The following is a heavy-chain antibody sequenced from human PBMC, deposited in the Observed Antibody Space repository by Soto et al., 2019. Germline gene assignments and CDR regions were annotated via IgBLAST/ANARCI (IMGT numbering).Heavy chain of an antibody. Sequence: GGSLRLSCAASGFTFSNAWMNWVRQAPGKGLEWVGRIKSKTDGGTTDYAAPVKGRFTISRDDSKNTLYLQMNSLKTEDTAVYYWTTDIRAAAGTPETWGQGTLVTVSS. J-gene: IGHJ4*02. D-gene: IGHD6-13*01. V-gene: IGHV3-15*07. CDR1: GFTFSNAW. CDR3: TTDIRAAAGTPET. CDR2: IKSKTDGGTT.